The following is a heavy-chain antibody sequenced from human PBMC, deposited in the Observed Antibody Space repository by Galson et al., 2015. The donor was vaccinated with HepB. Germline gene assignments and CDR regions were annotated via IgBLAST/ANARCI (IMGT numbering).Heavy chain of an antibody. J-gene: IGHJ2*01. CDR2: ISSSSSYT. Sequence: SLRLSCAASGFTFSDYYMSWIRQAPGKGLEWVSYISSSSSYTNYADSVKGRFTISRDNAKNSLYLQMNSLRAEDTAVYYCARYSSTYWYFDLWGRGTLVTVSS. CDR1: GFTFSDYY. D-gene: IGHD6-13*01. CDR3: ARYSSTYWYFDL. V-gene: IGHV3-11*06.